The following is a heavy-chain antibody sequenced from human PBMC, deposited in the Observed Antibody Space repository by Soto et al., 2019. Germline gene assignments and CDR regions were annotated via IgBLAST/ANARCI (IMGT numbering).Heavy chain of an antibody. CDR1: GGSITSGGFY. J-gene: IGHJ5*02. CDR3: VRGGIAGNWFDP. CDR2: IFQRGST. Sequence: QVQLQESGPGLVKPSQTLSLTCSVSGGSITSGGFYWSWIRQHPEKGRGWIAYIFQRGSTDFNPSLKCRIXSXTXXSKNQSSLKLTSATAADTAVYYCVRGGIAGNWFDPWGQGTLVTVSS. V-gene: IGHV4-31*03. D-gene: IGHD6-13*01.